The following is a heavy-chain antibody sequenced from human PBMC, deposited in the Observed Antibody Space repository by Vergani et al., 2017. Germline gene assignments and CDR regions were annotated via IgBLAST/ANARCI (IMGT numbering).Heavy chain of an antibody. J-gene: IGHJ4*02. CDR1: GFTFSSYG. Sequence: QVQLVESGGGVVQPGRSLRLSCAASGFTFSSYGMHWVRQAPGKGLEWVAVISYDGSNKYYADSVKGRFTISRDNSKNTLYLQMNSLRAEDTAVYYCATDITMVRGVIGDYWGQGTLVTVSS. CDR2: ISYDGSNK. V-gene: IGHV3-30*03. D-gene: IGHD3-10*01. CDR3: ATDITMVRGVIGDY.